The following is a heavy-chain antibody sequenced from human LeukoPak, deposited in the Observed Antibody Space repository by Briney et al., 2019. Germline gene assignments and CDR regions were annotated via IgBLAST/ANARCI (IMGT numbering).Heavy chain of an antibody. J-gene: IGHJ4*02. Sequence: SETLSLTCGLFGRSIIGSHSNWIRQSPGKGLEWIGEINHSGSANYNPSFKSRVAISLDTSKNQFSLELRSVTAADTAVYYCARDPTTVVSVPYYFDDWGQGTLVTVSS. CDR3: ARDPTTVVSVPYYFDD. CDR2: INHSGSA. V-gene: IGHV4-34*01. CDR1: GRSIIGSH. D-gene: IGHD4-11*01.